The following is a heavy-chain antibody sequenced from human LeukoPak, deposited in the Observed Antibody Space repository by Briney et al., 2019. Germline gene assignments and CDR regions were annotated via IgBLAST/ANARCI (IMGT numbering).Heavy chain of an antibody. Sequence: GGSLRLSCAASGFTFSSYAMNWVSQAPGKGLEWVAVISYDGSNKYYADSVKGRFTISRDNSKNTLYLQMNSLRAEDTAVYYCPRGTVTTFNYYGMDVWGKGTTVTVSS. J-gene: IGHJ6*04. CDR2: ISYDGSNK. CDR3: PRGTVTTFNYYGMDV. CDR1: GFTFSSYA. V-gene: IGHV3-30*04. D-gene: IGHD4-17*01.